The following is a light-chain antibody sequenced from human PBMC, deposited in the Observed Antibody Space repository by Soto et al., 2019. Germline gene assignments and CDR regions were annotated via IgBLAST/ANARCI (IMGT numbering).Light chain of an antibody. Sequence: EIVLTQSPGALSLSPGERATLSCRASQSISSSYLAIAWYQQKPGQPPRLLIYGASSRATGIPDRFSGSGSAKDVALTISRLEPEDFAVYYCQQHDTSPWTFGQGTRVEIK. CDR2: GAS. CDR1: QSISSSY. J-gene: IGKJ1*01. CDR3: QQHDTSPWT. V-gene: IGKV3-20*01.